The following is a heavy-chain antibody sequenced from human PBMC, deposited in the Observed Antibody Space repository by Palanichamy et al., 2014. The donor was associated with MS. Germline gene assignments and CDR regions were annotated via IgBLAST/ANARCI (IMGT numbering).Heavy chain of an antibody. V-gene: IGHV1-8*01. J-gene: IGHJ4*02. CDR2: MNPKSGDT. CDR3: ARGLRGTGNSYNPPGY. Sequence: QVQLVQSGAEVKKPGASVKVSCKASGYTFTNYDLNWVRQAPGQGLEWMGSMNPKSGDTGYSQNFRDRVNMTMDASINTAYMELSSLKFDDTAVHFCARGLRGTGNSYNPPGYWGQGTQVIVSS. CDR1: GYTFTNYD. D-gene: IGHD3-10*01.